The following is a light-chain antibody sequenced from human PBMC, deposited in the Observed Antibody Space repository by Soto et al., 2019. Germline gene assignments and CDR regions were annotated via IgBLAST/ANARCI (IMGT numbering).Light chain of an antibody. V-gene: IGKV3-20*01. CDR1: QSVSSNN. CDR3: QQYGRSPFT. Sequence: EIGLTQSPGTLSLSPGERATLSCRASQSVSSNNLAWYQQRPGQAPRVVIYGASTRATGIPERFSGSGSGTDFTLTISRLEPEDFAVYYCQQYGRSPFTFGHGTKVDIK. J-gene: IGKJ3*01. CDR2: GAS.